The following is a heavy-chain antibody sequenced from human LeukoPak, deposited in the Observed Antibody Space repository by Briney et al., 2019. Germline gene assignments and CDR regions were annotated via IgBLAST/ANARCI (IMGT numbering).Heavy chain of an antibody. J-gene: IGHJ4*02. CDR2: IYPGDSDT. D-gene: IGHD3-16*01. CDR1: GYSFATYW. V-gene: IGHV5-51*01. CDR3: ARRSGGFDY. Sequence: GESLKISRQGSGYSFATYWIGWVRQMPGKGLEWVGLIYPGDSDTRYSPSFQGQVTISADKSINTAYLQWSSLKASDTAMYYCARRSGGFDYWGQGTLVTVSS.